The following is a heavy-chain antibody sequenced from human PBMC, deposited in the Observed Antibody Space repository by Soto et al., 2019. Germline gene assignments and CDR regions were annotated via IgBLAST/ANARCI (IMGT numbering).Heavy chain of an antibody. V-gene: IGHV3-30*18. J-gene: IGHJ4*02. CDR3: AKSFTAWRWKGNYVDY. CDR1: GFAFNDYA. D-gene: IGHD3-3*01. Sequence: QVQLVESGGGVVQPGRSLRLSCAASGFAFNDYAMHWVRQAPGKGLEWVAVISYDGNNKYYADSVKGRLIISRDNSKNTVYLQMSSLRADDTAVYYCAKSFTAWRWKGNYVDYWGQGTLGTVSS. CDR2: ISYDGNNK.